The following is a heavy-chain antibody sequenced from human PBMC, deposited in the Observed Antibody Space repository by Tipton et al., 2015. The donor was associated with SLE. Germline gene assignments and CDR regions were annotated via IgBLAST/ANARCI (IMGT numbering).Heavy chain of an antibody. Sequence: TLSLTCTVSGGSISNYYWSWIRQPPGKGLEWIGYIYYGGSTNYNPSLKSRVTISVDTSKNQFSLKLSSVTAADTAVYYCARAYDSSAHFQRWGQGTLVTVSS. CDR2: IYYGGST. CDR3: ARAYDSSAHFQR. J-gene: IGHJ1*01. V-gene: IGHV4-59*01. D-gene: IGHD3-22*01. CDR1: GGSISNYY.